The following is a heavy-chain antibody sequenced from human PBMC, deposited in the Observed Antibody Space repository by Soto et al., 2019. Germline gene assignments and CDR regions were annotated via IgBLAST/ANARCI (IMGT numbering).Heavy chain of an antibody. Sequence: EVQLLESGGGLVQPGGSLRLSCAASGFTFSSYAMSWVRQAPGKGLEWVSVSGSGGSTYYADSVKGRFTISRDNSKDTLYLQMNSLRAADTAVYYCAKGQGELLAERDWFDPWGQGTLVTVSS. CDR3: AKGQGELLAERDWFDP. CDR1: GFTFSSYA. J-gene: IGHJ5*02. V-gene: IGHV3-23*01. D-gene: IGHD1-26*01. CDR2: SGSGGST.